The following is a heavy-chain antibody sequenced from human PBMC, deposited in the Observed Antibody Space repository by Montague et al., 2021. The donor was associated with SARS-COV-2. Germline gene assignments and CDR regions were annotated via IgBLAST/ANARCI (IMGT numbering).Heavy chain of an antibody. V-gene: IGHV4-59*01. D-gene: IGHD5-18*01. Sequence: SETLSLTCTVSGGSISGYYWSWIRQPPGKGLEWIGYIYHSGNTKYNPSLKSRVSISADTSKNQFSLRLSSVTAADTAVYYCAREYRIELWQTNWYFGFWGRGTLVTVSS. J-gene: IGHJ2*01. CDR3: AREYRIELWQTNWYFGF. CDR1: GGSISGYY. CDR2: IYHSGNT.